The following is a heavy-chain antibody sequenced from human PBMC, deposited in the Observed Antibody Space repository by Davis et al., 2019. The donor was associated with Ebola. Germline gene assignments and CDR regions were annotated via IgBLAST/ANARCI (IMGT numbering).Heavy chain of an antibody. J-gene: IGHJ1*01. V-gene: IGHV4-34*01. CDR2: INHSGST. Sequence: SETLSLTCAVYDGSFSGYYWSWIRQPPGKGLEWIGEINHSGSTNYNPSLKSRVTISVDTSKNQFSLKLSSVTAADTAVYYCARHRSGSSPRAYFQHWGQGTLVTVSS. CDR1: DGSFSGYY. CDR3: ARHRSGSSPRAYFQH. D-gene: IGHD1-26*01.